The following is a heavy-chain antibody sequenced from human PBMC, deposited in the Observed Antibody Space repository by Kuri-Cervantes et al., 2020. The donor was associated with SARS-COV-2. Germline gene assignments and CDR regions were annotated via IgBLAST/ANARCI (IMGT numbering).Heavy chain of an antibody. CDR3: ARMGENWFDP. Sequence: SVKVSCKASGGTFSSYAISWVRQAPGQGLEWMGGIIPIFGTADYAQKFQGRVTITADESTSTAYMELSSLRSEDTAVYYCARMGENWFDPWGQGTLVTVSS. CDR2: IIPIFGTA. CDR1: GGTFSSYA. D-gene: IGHD3-16*01. J-gene: IGHJ5*02. V-gene: IGHV1-69*13.